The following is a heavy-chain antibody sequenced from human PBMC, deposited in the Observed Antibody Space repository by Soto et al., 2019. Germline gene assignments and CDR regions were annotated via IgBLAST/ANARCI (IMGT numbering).Heavy chain of an antibody. Sequence: ASVKVSCKASGGTFSSYAISWVRQAPGQGLEWMGGIIPNSGGTNYAQKFQGWVTMTRDTSISTAYMELSRLRSDDTAVYYCARDEVDTIFGVVNYYGMDVWGQGTTVNVSS. V-gene: IGHV1-2*04. J-gene: IGHJ6*02. CDR2: IIPNSGGT. CDR3: ARDEVDTIFGVVNYYGMDV. CDR1: GGTFSSYA. D-gene: IGHD3-3*01.